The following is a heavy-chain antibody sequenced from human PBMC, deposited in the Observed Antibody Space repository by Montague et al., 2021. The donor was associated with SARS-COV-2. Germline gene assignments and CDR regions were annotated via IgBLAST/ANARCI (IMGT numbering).Heavy chain of an antibody. CDR2: IGSSDSTI. CDR1: EFIFSSYE. V-gene: IGHV3-48*03. CDR3: ARGSLGYGYGPEGVSLDY. D-gene: IGHD5-18*01. Sequence: SLRLSCAASEFIFSSYEMNWVRQAPGQGLEWVSYIGSSDSTIYYADSVKGRFTISRDNAKNSLYLQMNSLRAEDTAVYYCARGSLGYGYGPEGVSLDYWGQGTLVTVSS. J-gene: IGHJ4*02.